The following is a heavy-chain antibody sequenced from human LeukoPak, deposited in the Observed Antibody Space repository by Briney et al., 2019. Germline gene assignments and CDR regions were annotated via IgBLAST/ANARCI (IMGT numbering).Heavy chain of an antibody. D-gene: IGHD6-19*01. CDR2: INSDWRST. V-gene: IGHV3-74*01. J-gene: IGHJ4*02. CDR3: ARVTSSGWYSLSYFDY. Sequence: GGSLRLSCAACGLPFSSYWMSWVRQAPGKGLAGVSRINSDWRSTSYADSVKGRFTISRDNAKNTLHLQMNSLRAEATAVSYCARVTSSGWYSLSYFDYWGKGTLLTASS. CDR1: GLPFSSYW.